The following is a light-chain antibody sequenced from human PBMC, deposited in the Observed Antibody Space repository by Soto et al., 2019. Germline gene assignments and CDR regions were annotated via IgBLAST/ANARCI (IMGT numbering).Light chain of an antibody. Sequence: QSALTLPASVSGSPGQSITISCTGTSSDVGSYNYVSWYQQHPGEAPQVMIYDVSSRPSGVSTRFSGSKSGNTASLTISGLQAEDEAQYYCSSRTSATTVVFGGGTKVTVL. V-gene: IGLV2-14*03. CDR2: DVS. CDR1: SSDVGSYNY. J-gene: IGLJ3*02. CDR3: SSRTSATTVV.